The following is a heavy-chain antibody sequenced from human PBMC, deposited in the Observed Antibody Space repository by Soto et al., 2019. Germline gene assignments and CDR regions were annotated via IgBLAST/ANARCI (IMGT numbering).Heavy chain of an antibody. Sequence: GGSLRLSCAASGFAFSSYSMNWVRQAPGKGLECVAYITASGSVIYAGSVKGRFTISRDNAKSPLYLQMNSLRDEDTAVYYCARDYNYAFDYWGQGTRVTVSS. CDR2: ITASGSVI. J-gene: IGHJ4*02. CDR3: ARDYNYAFDY. CDR1: GFAFSSYS. V-gene: IGHV3-48*02. D-gene: IGHD3-10*01.